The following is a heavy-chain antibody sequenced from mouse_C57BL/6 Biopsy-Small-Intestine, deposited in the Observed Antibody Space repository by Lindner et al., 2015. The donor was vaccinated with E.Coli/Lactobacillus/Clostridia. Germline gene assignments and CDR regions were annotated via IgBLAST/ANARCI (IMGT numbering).Heavy chain of an antibody. J-gene: IGHJ2*01. V-gene: IGHV1-42*01. Sequence: VQLQESGPELVKPGASVKISCKASGYSFTDYNMNWVRQSPEKSLEWIGEINPSTGGTTYNQKFKATTTLTVDKSSSTAYIQLKSLTAADSAVYYCTTYGYDFDYWGQGTTLTVSA. CDR3: TTYGYDFDY. CDR2: INPSTGGT. CDR1: GYSFTDYN. D-gene: IGHD2-2*01.